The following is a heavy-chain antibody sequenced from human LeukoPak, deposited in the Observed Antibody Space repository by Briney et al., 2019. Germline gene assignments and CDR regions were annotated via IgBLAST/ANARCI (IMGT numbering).Heavy chain of an antibody. V-gene: IGHV4-34*01. J-gene: IGHJ4*02. D-gene: IGHD6-19*01. CDR3: ARGRGWYNY. CDR1: GGCFSGYY. CDR2: INHSGST. Sequence: SETLSLTCAVYGGCFSGYYWSWSRQPPGKGLEWIGEINHSGSTNYNPSLKSRVTISVDTSKNQFSLKLSSVTAADTAVYYCARGRGWYNYWGQGTPVTVSS.